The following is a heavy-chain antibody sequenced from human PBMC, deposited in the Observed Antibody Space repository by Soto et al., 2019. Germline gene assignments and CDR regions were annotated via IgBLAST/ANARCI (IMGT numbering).Heavy chain of an antibody. D-gene: IGHD2-21*02. Sequence: GASVKVSCKASGDTFNDYYIHWVRQAPGQGLEWMGTVNPSGGHTTYAQHFLGRVTMTRDTSTSTLYMELTSLTSDDTAIYYCARGGHVVVVTAALDYWGQGTMVTVSS. CDR2: VNPSGGHT. J-gene: IGHJ4*02. CDR1: GDTFNDYY. V-gene: IGHV1-46*02. CDR3: ARGGHVVVVTAALDY.